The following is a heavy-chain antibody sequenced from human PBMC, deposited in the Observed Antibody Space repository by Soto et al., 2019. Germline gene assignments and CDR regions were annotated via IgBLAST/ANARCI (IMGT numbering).Heavy chain of an antibody. CDR2: IIPIFDTP. V-gene: IGHV1-69*01. J-gene: IGHJ4*02. Sequence: QVQLVQSGAEVRKPGSAVRVSCKASGGTFNMYAMTWVRQAPGQGLEWMAGIIPIFDTPRYSQQFQGRVTITVDESTNTAYMELSILRSEDTAIYYCARSIGSGGVIGGLDYWGQGTLVTVAS. CDR3: ARSIGSGGVIGGLDY. CDR1: GGTFNMYA. D-gene: IGHD3-16*02.